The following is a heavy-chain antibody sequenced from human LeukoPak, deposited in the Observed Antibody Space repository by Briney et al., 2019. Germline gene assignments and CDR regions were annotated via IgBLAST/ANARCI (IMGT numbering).Heavy chain of an antibody. V-gene: IGHV3-7*01. CDR2: IKQDGSEK. CDR1: GFTFSSYW. J-gene: IGHJ4*02. Sequence: SGGSLRLSCAASGFTFSSYWMSWVRQAPGKGLEWVANIKQDGSEKYYVDSVKGRFTISRDNAKNSLYLQMNSLRAEDTAVYYCARDPSGWYNSIDYWGQGTLVTVSS. CDR3: ARDPSGWYNSIDY. D-gene: IGHD6-19*01.